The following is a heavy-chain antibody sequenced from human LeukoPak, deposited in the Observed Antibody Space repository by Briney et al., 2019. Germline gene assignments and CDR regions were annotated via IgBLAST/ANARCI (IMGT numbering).Heavy chain of an antibody. J-gene: IGHJ6*02. CDR1: GYTLTELS. V-gene: IGHV1-24*01. Sequence: VASVKVSCKVSGYTLTELSMHWVRQAPGKGLEWMGGFDPEDGETIYAQKFQGRVTMTEDTSTDTAYMELCSLRSEDTAVYYCATDGYSRKYGMDVWGQGTTVTVSS. CDR3: ATDGYSRKYGMDV. D-gene: IGHD6-13*01. CDR2: FDPEDGET.